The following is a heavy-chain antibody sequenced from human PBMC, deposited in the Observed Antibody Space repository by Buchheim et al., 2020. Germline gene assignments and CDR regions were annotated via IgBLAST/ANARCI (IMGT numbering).Heavy chain of an antibody. CDR2: IWYDVTNK. J-gene: IGHJ6*02. CDR3: ARDRDAYDGYFYYSLDV. D-gene: IGHD5-24*01. V-gene: IGHV3-33*01. Sequence: QVQVVESGGGVVQPGRSLRLSCAASGFTFSTYCMHWVRQAPGQGLEWVAAIWYDVTNKYYADSVQGRFTISTDNSKNRLYLQMNSRRAEDTAVYYCARDRDAYDGYFYYSLDVWGQGTT. CDR1: GFTFSTYC.